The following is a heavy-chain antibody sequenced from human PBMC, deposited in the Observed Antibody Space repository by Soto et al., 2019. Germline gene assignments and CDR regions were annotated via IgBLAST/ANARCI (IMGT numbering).Heavy chain of an antibody. CDR3: ARGRYGDY. CDR1: GYTFTSYG. Sequence: QVHLVQSGAEVKKPGASVKVSCKCSGYTFTSYGITWVRQAPGQGLEWMGWISAHNGNTDYAQKVQGRVTVTRDTSTSTAYMELRSPRSDDTAVYYCARGRYGDYWGQGALVTVSS. J-gene: IGHJ4*02. V-gene: IGHV1-18*01. D-gene: IGHD1-1*01. CDR2: ISAHNGNT.